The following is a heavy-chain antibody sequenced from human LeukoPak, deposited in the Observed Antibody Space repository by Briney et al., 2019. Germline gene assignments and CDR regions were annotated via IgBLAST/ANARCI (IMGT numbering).Heavy chain of an antibody. CDR2: INTDGSST. CDR1: EFTFSNYW. CDR3: ARGTIYGLDAFDI. J-gene: IGHJ3*02. Sequence: GGSLRLSCAVSEFTFSNYWMHWVRQAPGKGLVWVSRINTDGSSTNYADSVKGRFTISRDNAKNTLYLRMNSLRAEDTAVYYCARGTIYGLDAFDIWGQGTMVTVSS. D-gene: IGHD1-14*01. V-gene: IGHV3-74*01.